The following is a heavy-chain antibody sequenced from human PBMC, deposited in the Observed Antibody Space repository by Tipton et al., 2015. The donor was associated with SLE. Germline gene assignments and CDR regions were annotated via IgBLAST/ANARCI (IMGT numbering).Heavy chain of an antibody. D-gene: IGHD1-7*01. Sequence: QVQLVQSGAEVKKPGASVKISCKTSGFTLSDYFMHWVRQAPGQGLEWMGWINPKNGDTNYAQKFRGRVTVTRDTSISTTYMELNRLTSDDTAVYYCARDEEKLPLFYYFDHWGQGTLVTVSS. CDR1: GFTLSDYF. CDR2: INPKNGDT. V-gene: IGHV1-2*02. CDR3: ARDEEKLPLFYYFDH. J-gene: IGHJ4*02.